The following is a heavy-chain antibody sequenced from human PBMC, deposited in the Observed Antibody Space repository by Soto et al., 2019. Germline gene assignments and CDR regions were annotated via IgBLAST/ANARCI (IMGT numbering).Heavy chain of an antibody. CDR2: INGDGSST. CDR3: VRTSLVVAAATREDY. V-gene: IGHV3-74*01. J-gene: IGHJ4*02. CDR1: GFTFSSYW. Sequence: EVQLVESGGGLVQPGGSLRLSCAASGFTFSSYWMHWVRQAPGTGLVWVSRINGDGSSTSYADSVKGRFTISRDNAKNSLYLQMNSLRAEDTAVYYCVRTSLVVAAATREDYWGQGTLVTVSS. D-gene: IGHD2-15*01.